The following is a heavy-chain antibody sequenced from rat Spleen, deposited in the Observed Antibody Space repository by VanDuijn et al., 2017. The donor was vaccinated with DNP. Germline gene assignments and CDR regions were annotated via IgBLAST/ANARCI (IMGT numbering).Heavy chain of an antibody. CDR3: AKPDY. V-gene: IGHV5-29*01. CDR1: GFTFSNYG. J-gene: IGHJ2*01. CDR2: ISFDGSST. Sequence: EVQLVESGGGLVQPGRSLKLSCAASGFTFSNYGMAWVRQAPKKGLEWVATISFDGSSTSYRDSVKGRFTVSRDNAKNTLYLQMDSLTSEDTATYYCAKPDYWGQGVMVTVSS.